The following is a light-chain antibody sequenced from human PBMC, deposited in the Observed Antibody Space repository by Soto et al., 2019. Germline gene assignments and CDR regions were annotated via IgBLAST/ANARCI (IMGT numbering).Light chain of an antibody. CDR1: RSDVGGYNY. Sequence: QSALTQPASVSGSPGQSITISCTGTRSDVGGYNYVYWHQQHPGKAPKLMIYDVTNRPSGVSDRFSGSKSGNTASLTISGLQAEDEDDYYCSSYTSSSTYVFVAGTKVTV. CDR2: DVT. J-gene: IGLJ1*01. V-gene: IGLV2-14*01. CDR3: SSYTSSSTYV.